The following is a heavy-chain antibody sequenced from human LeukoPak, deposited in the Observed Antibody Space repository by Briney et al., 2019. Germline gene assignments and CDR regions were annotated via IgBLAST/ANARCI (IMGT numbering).Heavy chain of an antibody. J-gene: IGHJ3*02. CDR1: GYTFTSYY. Sequence: GASVKVSCKASGYTFTSYYMHWVRQAPGPGLEWMGIINPSGGSTSYAQKFQGRVTMTRDTSTSTVYMQLSSLRSEDTAVYYCARFITMVRGVFGAFDIWGQGTMVTVSS. CDR3: ARFITMVRGVFGAFDI. CDR2: INPSGGST. D-gene: IGHD3-10*01. V-gene: IGHV1-46*01.